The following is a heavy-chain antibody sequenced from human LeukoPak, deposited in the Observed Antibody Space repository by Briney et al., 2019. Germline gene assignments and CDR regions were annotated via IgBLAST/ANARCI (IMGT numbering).Heavy chain of an antibody. CDR2: TRSKANSYST. CDR3: ARVHIGSYGEYDH. J-gene: IGHJ4*02. Sequence: PGGSLRLSCATSGFTFSDHYMDWVLQAPGKGLEWLGRTRSKANSYSTEYAASVKGRFTMSRDESNNSMYLQMKGLKTEDTAVYYCARVHIGSYGEYDHWGQGTLVTVSS. CDR1: GFTFSDHY. D-gene: IGHD1-26*01. V-gene: IGHV3-72*01.